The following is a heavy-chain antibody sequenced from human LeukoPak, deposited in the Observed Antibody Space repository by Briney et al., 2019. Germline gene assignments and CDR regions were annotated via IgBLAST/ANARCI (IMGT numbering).Heavy chain of an antibody. D-gene: IGHD6-19*01. J-gene: IGHJ6*03. CDR3: ARVRLGIAVAGKYYYYYMDV. CDR1: GGSISSYY. V-gene: IGHV4-4*07. Sequence: SETLSLTCTVSGGSISSYYWSWIRQPAGKGLEWIGRIYTSGSTNYNPSLKSRVTMSVDTSKNQFSLKLSSVTAADTAVYYCARVRLGIAVAGKYYYYYMDVWGKGITVTVSS. CDR2: IYTSGST.